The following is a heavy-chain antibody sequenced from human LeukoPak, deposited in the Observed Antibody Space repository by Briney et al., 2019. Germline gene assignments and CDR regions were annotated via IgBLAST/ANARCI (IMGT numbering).Heavy chain of an antibody. CDR3: AKHWSYCSTTSCFFNYYYYYMDV. CDR1: GFTFSSYA. Sequence: GGSLRLSCAASGFTFSSYAMSWVRQSPRKGLEWVSGVSGADGTTYYADSVKGRFTISRDNSKSTLYLQMNNLRAEDTAVYYCAKHWSYCSTTSCFFNYYYYYMDVWGKGTTVTVSS. D-gene: IGHD2-2*01. CDR2: VSGADGTT. J-gene: IGHJ6*03. V-gene: IGHV3-23*01.